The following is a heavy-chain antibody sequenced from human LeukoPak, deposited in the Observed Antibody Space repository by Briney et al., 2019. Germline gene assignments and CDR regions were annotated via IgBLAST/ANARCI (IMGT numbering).Heavy chain of an antibody. V-gene: IGHV3-30*02. D-gene: IGHD3-10*01. CDR3: AKDRSTGLGSHFGYYFDY. CDR2: VWYDGGDK. CDR1: GFTFSSYA. Sequence: GESLKISCVASGFTFSSYAMHWVRQAPGKGLEWVAFVWYDGGDKYYADSVKGRFTISRDNSKNTLSLQMNSLRAEDTAVYYCAKDRSTGLGSHFGYYFDYWGQGTLVTVSS. J-gene: IGHJ4*02.